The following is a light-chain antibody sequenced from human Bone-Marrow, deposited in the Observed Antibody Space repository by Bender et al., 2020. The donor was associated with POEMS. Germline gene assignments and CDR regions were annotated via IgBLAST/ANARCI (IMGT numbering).Light chain of an antibody. Sequence: SYELTQPLSVSVALGQTATITCGADNIGATNVHWYQQRSGQAPLLVIYKDKNRPSGIPERFSGSNSGNTATLTIDAAQAGDEADYFCQVWDNGAFVFGPATTVTVL. CDR2: KDK. CDR1: NIGATN. J-gene: IGLJ1*01. CDR3: QVWDNGAFV. V-gene: IGLV3-9*01.